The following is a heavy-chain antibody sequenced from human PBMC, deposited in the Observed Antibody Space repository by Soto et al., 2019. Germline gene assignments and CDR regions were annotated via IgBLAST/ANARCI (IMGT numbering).Heavy chain of an antibody. J-gene: IGHJ4*02. CDR2: IYHSGST. V-gene: IGHV4-30-2*01. Sequence: QLQLQESGSGLVKPSQTLSLTCAVSGGSISSGGYSWSWIRQPPGKGLEWIGYIYHSGSTYYNPPLKSRVTISVDRSKNQFSLKLSSVTAADTAVYYCARGSDYGGNHANYWGQGTLVTVSS. D-gene: IGHD4-17*01. CDR1: GGSISSGGYS. CDR3: ARGSDYGGNHANY.